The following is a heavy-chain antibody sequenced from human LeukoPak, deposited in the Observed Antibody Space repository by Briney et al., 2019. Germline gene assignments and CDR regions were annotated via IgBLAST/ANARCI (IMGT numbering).Heavy chain of an antibody. CDR1: GGSISSSSYY. Sequence: SETLSLTCTVSGGSISSSSYYWGWIRQPPGKGLEWIGSIYYSGSTYYNPTLKSRVTISVDTSKNQFSLKLSSVTAADTAVYYCARKSGRACSSTSCTFDAFDIWGQGTMVTVSS. V-gene: IGHV4-39*07. J-gene: IGHJ3*02. CDR2: IYYSGST. D-gene: IGHD2-2*01. CDR3: ARKSGRACSSTSCTFDAFDI.